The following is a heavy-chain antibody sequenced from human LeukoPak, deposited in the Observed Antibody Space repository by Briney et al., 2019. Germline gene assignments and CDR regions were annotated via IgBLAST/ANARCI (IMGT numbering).Heavy chain of an antibody. J-gene: IGHJ4*02. Sequence: ASVKVSCTASGYTFNNHYMYWVRQVPGQGLEWVGVINPSGGSTSYAQKFQGRVTMTRDTSTRTVYMEVNSLRSEDTAVYYCARQGTYSSAIGMGYWGQGTLVTVSS. V-gene: IGHV1-46*02. CDR2: INPSGGST. CDR1: GYTFNNHY. CDR3: ARQGTYSSAIGMGY. D-gene: IGHD6-19*01.